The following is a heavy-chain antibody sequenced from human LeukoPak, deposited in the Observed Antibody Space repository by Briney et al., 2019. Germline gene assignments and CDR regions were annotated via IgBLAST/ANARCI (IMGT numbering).Heavy chain of an antibody. CDR2: MNPSSGVT. Sequence: GASVKVSCKASGYTFSGYQVHWLRQAPGQGLEWMGRMNPSSGVTNYAQKFQGRVTMTRGTSINTAYLDLSALKSDDTAVYYCASRAASVTLGYWGQGTLVTVSP. D-gene: IGHD2-15*01. J-gene: IGHJ4*02. CDR3: ASRAASVTLGY. V-gene: IGHV1-2*06. CDR1: GYTFSGYQ.